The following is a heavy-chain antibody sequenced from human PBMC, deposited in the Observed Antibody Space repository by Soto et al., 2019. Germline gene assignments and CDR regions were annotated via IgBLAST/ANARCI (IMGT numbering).Heavy chain of an antibody. V-gene: IGHV3-74*01. CDR2: INSDGSST. CDR3: ARTSLVVAAATREDY. J-gene: IGHJ4*02. D-gene: IGHD2-15*01. CDR1: GFTFSSYW. Sequence: EVQLVESGGALVQPGGSLGLSCAASGFTFSSYWMHWVRQAPGKGLVWVSRINSDGSSTSYADSVKGRFTISRDNAKNTLYLQMNSLRAEDTAVYYCARTSLVVAAATREDYWGQGTLVTVSS.